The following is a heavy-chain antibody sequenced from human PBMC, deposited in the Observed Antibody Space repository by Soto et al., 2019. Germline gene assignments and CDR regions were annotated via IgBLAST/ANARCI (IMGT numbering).Heavy chain of an antibody. D-gene: IGHD3-10*01. CDR2: ISGSGGST. CDR3: AKDPDKKYYYGSGSYSDY. Sequence: GGSLRLSCAASGFTFSSYAMSWVRQAPGKGLEWVSAISGSGGSTYYADSVKGRFTISRDNSKNTLYLQMNSLRAEDTAVCYCAKDPDKKYYYGSGSYSDYWGQGTLVTVSS. V-gene: IGHV3-23*01. J-gene: IGHJ4*02. CDR1: GFTFSSYA.